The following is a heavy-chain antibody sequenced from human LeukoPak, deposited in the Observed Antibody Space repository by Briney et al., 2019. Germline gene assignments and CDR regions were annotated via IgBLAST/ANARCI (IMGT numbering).Heavy chain of an antibody. V-gene: IGHV3-21*01. D-gene: IGHD5-24*01. CDR1: GFTFSSYS. CDR3: ARMRDDNLDY. J-gene: IGHJ4*02. CDR2: ISSTSSYI. Sequence: GGSLRLSCAASGFTFSSYSINWVRQAPGKGLEWVSSISSTSSYIYYIDSVKGRFTISRDNAKNSLYLQMNSLRAEDTAEYYCARMRDDNLDYWGQGTLVTVSS.